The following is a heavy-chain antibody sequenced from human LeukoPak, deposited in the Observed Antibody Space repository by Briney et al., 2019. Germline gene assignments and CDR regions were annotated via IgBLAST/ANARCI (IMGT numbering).Heavy chain of an antibody. J-gene: IGHJ6*02. CDR1: GGSISSYY. Sequence: SETLSLTCTVSGGSISSYYWSWIRQPAGEGLEWIGRIYTSGSTDYNPSLKSRVTMSVDTSKNQFSLKLSSVTAADTAVYYCARHPSSGPSPYYYYGMDVWGQGTTVTVSS. CDR2: IYTSGST. CDR3: ARHPSSGPSPYYYYGMDV. D-gene: IGHD6-19*01. V-gene: IGHV4-4*07.